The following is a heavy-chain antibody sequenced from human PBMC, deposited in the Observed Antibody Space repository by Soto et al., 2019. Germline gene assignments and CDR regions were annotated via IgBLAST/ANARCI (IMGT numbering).Heavy chain of an antibody. Sequence: QVQLVQSGAEVKKPGSSVKVSCKASGGTFSSYTISWVRQAPGQGREWMGRIIPILGIANYAQKFQGRVTITADKSMSTAYMELSSLRSEDTAVYYCARDLYYYDSSGVREAEYFQHWGQGTLVTVSS. D-gene: IGHD3-22*01. V-gene: IGHV1-69*08. CDR3: ARDLYYYDSSGVREAEYFQH. CDR1: GGTFSSYT. CDR2: IIPILGIA. J-gene: IGHJ1*01.